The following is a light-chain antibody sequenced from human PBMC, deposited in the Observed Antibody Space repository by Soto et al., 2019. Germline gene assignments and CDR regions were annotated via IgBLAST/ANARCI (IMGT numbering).Light chain of an antibody. CDR2: DES. V-gene: IGKV3-11*01. J-gene: IGKJ1*01. Sequence: VLLTQSPATLSLSPGARPTLSCRASQSISSYLTWYQQKPGQAPRLLIHDESRSATGLAGSFSGSASGTVSSLIISSLAHDVAAFYYCQHRSNWVTFGQGTRVDIK. CDR1: QSISSY. CDR3: QHRSNWVT.